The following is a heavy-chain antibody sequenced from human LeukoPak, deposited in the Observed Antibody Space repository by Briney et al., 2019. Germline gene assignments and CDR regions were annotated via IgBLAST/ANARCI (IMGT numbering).Heavy chain of an antibody. Sequence: GGTLKISCKGSGYSVTSYCISWVRQMPGKGLEWMGRIEPSDSYTNYSPSFQGHVPISADKAISTAYLQWSSLKASDTAMYYCARHVSSSNDYWGQGTLVTVSS. CDR2: IEPSDSYT. J-gene: IGHJ4*02. CDR3: ARHVSSSNDY. CDR1: GYSVTSYC. V-gene: IGHV5-10-1*01. D-gene: IGHD6-13*01.